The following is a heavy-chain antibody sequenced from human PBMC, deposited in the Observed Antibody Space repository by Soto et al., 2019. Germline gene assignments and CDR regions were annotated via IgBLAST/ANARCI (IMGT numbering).Heavy chain of an antibody. V-gene: IGHV3-48*02. CDR2: ISRSSSTI. J-gene: IGHJ3*02. CDR1: GFTFTTYS. D-gene: IGHD6-6*01. Sequence: EVQLVESGGGLVQPGGSLRLSCAASGFTFTTYSMSWVRQAPGKGLEWISYISRSSSTIYYADSVKGRFTISRDNAKNSLYLQMNSLRDEDTAEYHCAREYSSSSGRAFDIWGQGTMVIVSS. CDR3: AREYSSSSGRAFDI.